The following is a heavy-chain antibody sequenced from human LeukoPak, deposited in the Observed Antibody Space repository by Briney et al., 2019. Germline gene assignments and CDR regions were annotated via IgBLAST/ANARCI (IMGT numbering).Heavy chain of an antibody. CDR3: ARGTTSSGKEFDP. Sequence: PSQTLSLTCAVSGGSISSGDYSWSWIRQPAGKGLEWIGYIYHSGNTYYNPSLKSRLTMSVDTFKDQFSQKLSSVTAADTAVYFCARGTTSSGKEFDPWGQGILVTVSS. D-gene: IGHD3-10*01. V-gene: IGHV4-30-2*01. J-gene: IGHJ5*02. CDR1: GGSISSGDYS. CDR2: IYHSGNT.